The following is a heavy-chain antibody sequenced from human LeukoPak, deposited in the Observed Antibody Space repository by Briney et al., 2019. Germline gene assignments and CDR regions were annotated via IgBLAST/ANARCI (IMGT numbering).Heavy chain of an antibody. CDR2: IKEDGSEK. J-gene: IGHJ4*02. D-gene: IGHD1-14*01. CDR1: GFTFSTYW. Sequence: GGSLRLSCAVSGFTFSTYWMSWVRQAPGKGLEWVGSIKEDGSEKYYVDSMKGRFTISRDNAKNSLYLQMNSLRVEDTAVYYCARDSFETDIDYWGQGTLVTVSS. V-gene: IGHV3-7*01. CDR3: ARDSFETDIDY.